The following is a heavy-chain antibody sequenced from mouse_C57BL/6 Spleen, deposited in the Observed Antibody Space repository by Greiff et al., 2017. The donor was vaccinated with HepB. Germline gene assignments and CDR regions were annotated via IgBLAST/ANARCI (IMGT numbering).Heavy chain of an antibody. D-gene: IGHD2-2*01. Sequence: QVTLKECGPGILQSSQTLSLTCSFSGFSLSTSGMGVSWIRQPSGKGLEWLAHIYWDDDKRYNPSLKSRLTISKDTSRNQVFLKITSVDTADTATYYCARGMVTYFDYWGQGTTLTVSS. CDR1: GFSLSTSGMG. J-gene: IGHJ2*01. CDR2: IYWDDDK. CDR3: ARGMVTYFDY. V-gene: IGHV8-12*01.